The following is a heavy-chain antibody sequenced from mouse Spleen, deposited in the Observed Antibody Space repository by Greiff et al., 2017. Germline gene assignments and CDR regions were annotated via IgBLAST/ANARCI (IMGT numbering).Heavy chain of an antibody. Sequence: EVQLQQSGPELVKPGASVKISCKASGYTFTDYYMNWVKQSHGKSLEWIGDINPNNGGTSYNQKFKGKATLTVDKSSSTAYMELRSLTSEDSAVYYCATDDRRGYFDVWGTGTTVTVSS. CDR3: ATDDRRGYFDV. CDR1: GYTFTDYY. J-gene: IGHJ1*03. V-gene: IGHV1-26*01. D-gene: IGHD2-3*01. CDR2: INPNNGGT.